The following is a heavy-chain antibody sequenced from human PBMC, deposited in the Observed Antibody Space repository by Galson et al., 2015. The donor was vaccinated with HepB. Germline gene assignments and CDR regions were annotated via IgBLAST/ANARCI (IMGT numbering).Heavy chain of an antibody. CDR3: AREGGIAVAGYMSWFDP. CDR2: IWYDGSNK. D-gene: IGHD6-19*01. CDR1: GFTFSSYG. Sequence: SLRLSCAASGFTFSSYGMHWVRQAPGKGLEWVAVIWYDGSNKYYADSVKGRFTISRDNSKNTLYLQMNSLRAEDTAVYYRAREGGIAVAGYMSWFDPWGQGTLVTVSS. J-gene: IGHJ5*02. V-gene: IGHV3-33*01.